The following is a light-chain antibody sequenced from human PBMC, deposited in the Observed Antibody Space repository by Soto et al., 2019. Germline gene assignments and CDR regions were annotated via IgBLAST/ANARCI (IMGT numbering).Light chain of an antibody. V-gene: IGKV1-33*01. CDR3: QQYDILPIT. CDR2: DAS. J-gene: IGKJ4*01. Sequence: DIQVTQSPSSLSASVGDRVTITCQASDDIINSLNWYQQKPGKAPKLLIHDASILQTGVPSRFSGGGSGTDFTFTITSLQPEDIATYYCQQYDILPITSSGGTKVDIK. CDR1: DDIINS.